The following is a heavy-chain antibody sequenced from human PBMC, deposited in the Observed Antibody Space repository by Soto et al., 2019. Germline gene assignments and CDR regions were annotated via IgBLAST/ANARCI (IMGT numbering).Heavy chain of an antibody. Sequence: ASVKVSCKASGYAFNSYGISWVRQAPGQGLEWMGWISVYNGNTNYAQKFQGRVTMTTDTSTSTAYMELSRLRSDDTAVYYCARDRDSSSWSVREGFDIWGQGTMVTVSS. CDR3: ARDRDSSSWSVREGFDI. V-gene: IGHV1-18*01. J-gene: IGHJ3*02. CDR1: GYAFNSYG. CDR2: ISVYNGNT. D-gene: IGHD6-13*01.